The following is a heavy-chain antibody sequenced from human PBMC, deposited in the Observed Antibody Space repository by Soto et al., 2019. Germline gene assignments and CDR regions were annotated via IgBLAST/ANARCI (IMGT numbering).Heavy chain of an antibody. CDR3: AKDRSSSWYPYFDY. V-gene: IGHV3-43*01. D-gene: IGHD6-13*01. J-gene: IGHJ4*02. CDR1: GFTFDDYT. CDR2: ISWDGGST. Sequence: EVQLVESGGVVVQPGGSLRLSCAASGFTFDDYTMHWVRQAPGKGLEWVSLISWDGGSTYYADSVKGRFTISRDNSKNSLYLQMNSLRTEDTALYYCAKDRSSSWYPYFDYWGQGTLGTVSS.